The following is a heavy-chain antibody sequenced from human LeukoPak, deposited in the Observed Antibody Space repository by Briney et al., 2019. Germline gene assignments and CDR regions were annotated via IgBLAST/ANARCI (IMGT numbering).Heavy chain of an antibody. V-gene: IGHV3-23*01. CDR1: GFTFSSYA. CDR2: IRGSGSST. J-gene: IGHJ4*02. CDR3: AKEGVGASSFDY. D-gene: IGHD1-26*01. Sequence: TGGSLRLSCAASGFTFSSYAMSWVRQAPGKGLEWVPGIRGSGSSTYYADSVKGRFTISRDNSESTLYLQMNILRADDTAVYYCAKEGVGASSFDYWGQGILVTVSS.